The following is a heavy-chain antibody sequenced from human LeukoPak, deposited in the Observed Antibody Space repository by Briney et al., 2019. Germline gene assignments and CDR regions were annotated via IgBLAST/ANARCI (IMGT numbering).Heavy chain of an antibody. CDR2: INHSGST. CDR1: GGSFNGYY. Sequence: PSETLSLTCAVYGGSFNGYYWSWIRQPPGKGLEGIGEINHSGSTNYNPSLKSRVTISVDTSKNQFSLKLSSVTAADTAVYYCARGPDTAMTKTYYFDYWGQGTLVTVSS. V-gene: IGHV4-34*01. J-gene: IGHJ4*02. D-gene: IGHD5-18*01. CDR3: ARGPDTAMTKTYYFDY.